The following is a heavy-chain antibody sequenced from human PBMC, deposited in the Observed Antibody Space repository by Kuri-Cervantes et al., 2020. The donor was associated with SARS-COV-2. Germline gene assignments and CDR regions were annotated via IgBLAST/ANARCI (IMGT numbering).Heavy chain of an antibody. J-gene: IGHJ5*02. V-gene: IGHV4-4*02. Sequence: GSLRLSCAVSGGSISSSNWWSWVRQPPGKGLEWIGEIYHSGSTNYNPSLKSRVTISVDKSKNQFSLKLSSVTAADTAVYYCARGSSGNIVVVVAAYNWFDPWGQGTLVTVSS. CDR1: GGSISSSNW. CDR2: IYHSGST. CDR3: ARGSSGNIVVVVAAYNWFDP. D-gene: IGHD2-15*01.